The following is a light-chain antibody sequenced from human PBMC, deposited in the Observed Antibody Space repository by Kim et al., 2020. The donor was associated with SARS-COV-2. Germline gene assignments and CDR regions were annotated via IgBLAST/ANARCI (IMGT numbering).Light chain of an antibody. Sequence: SVGDRVTITCRASQSISNHLNWYQQKPGKAPDLLIYAASSVQSGVPSRFSGSGSGTDFTLIISSLQPEDFATYYCQQTYTTPRTFGQGTKVDIK. V-gene: IGKV1-39*01. CDR3: QQTYTTPRT. CDR2: AAS. CDR1: QSISNH. J-gene: IGKJ1*01.